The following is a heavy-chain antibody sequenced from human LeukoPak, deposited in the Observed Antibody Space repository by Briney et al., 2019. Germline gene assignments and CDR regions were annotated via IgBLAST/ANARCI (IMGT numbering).Heavy chain of an antibody. CDR3: ARGPPPHSSGWSDYYYYYMDV. V-gene: IGHV1-2*02. J-gene: IGHJ6*03. D-gene: IGHD6-19*01. CDR2: INPNSGGT. CDR1: GYTFTGYY. Sequence: ASVKVSCKASGYTFTGYYMHWVRQAPGQGLEWMGWINPNSGGTNYAQKFQGRVTMTRDTSISTAYMELSRLRSDDTAVYYCARGPPPHSSGWSDYYYYYMDVWGKGTTVTVSS.